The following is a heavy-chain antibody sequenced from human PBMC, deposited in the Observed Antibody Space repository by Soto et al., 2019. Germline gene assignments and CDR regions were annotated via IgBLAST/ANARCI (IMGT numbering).Heavy chain of an antibody. CDR3: ARHGGKFFDY. J-gene: IGHJ4*01. CDR2: IFHSGIT. D-gene: IGHD2-15*01. V-gene: IGHV4-4*02. CDR1: GGSVSSSNW. Sequence: SETLSLTCAVSGGSVSSSNWWTWVRQPAGEGLEWIGQIFHSGITSYNPSLKSRITISLDKSKNHLSLTLISVTAADTAVYYCARHGGKFFDYWGRGTLVTVSS.